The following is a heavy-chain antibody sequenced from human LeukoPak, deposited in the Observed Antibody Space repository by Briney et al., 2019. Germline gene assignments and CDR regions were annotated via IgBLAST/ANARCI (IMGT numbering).Heavy chain of an antibody. Sequence: GGSLRLSCAASGFTFSSYEMNWVRQAPGKGLEWVSAISGSGGSTYYGDSVKGRFTISRDNSKNTLYLQMNSLRAEDTAVYYCAREMYSSGWYGVDYWGQGTLVTVSS. CDR1: GFTFSSYE. J-gene: IGHJ4*02. CDR2: ISGSGGST. CDR3: AREMYSSGWYGVDY. V-gene: IGHV3-23*01. D-gene: IGHD6-19*01.